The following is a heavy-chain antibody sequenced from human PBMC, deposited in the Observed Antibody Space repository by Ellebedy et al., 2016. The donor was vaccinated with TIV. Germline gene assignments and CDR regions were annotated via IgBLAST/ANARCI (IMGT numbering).Heavy chain of an antibody. CDR1: GGTFSSYA. CDR2: VIPIFGAA. J-gene: IGHJ2*01. Sequence: ASVKVSCKASGGTFSSYAISWVRQAPGQGLEWMGGVIPIFGAANYPQKFQGRVTITADESTSPAYMELSSLRSEDPAVYYCARDHKAYNYDSSGYPNFKWYFDLWGRGTLVTVSS. CDR3: ARDHKAYNYDSSGYPNFKWYFDL. D-gene: IGHD3-22*01. V-gene: IGHV1-69*13.